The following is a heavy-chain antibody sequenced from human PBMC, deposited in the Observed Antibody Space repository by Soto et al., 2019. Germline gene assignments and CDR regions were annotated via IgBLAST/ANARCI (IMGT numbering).Heavy chain of an antibody. Sequence: ASVKVSCKASGYTFTRSGISWVRQAPGQGLEWMGWISTYNGDTNYAQTFQGRVTMTTDTSTSTVHMEVRSLRSDDTAVYYCAREGVAPYYYYGMDVWGQGTPVNSP. J-gene: IGHJ6*02. D-gene: IGHD5-12*01. CDR2: ISTYNGDT. CDR3: AREGVAPYYYYGMDV. CDR1: GYTFTRSG. V-gene: IGHV1-18*01.